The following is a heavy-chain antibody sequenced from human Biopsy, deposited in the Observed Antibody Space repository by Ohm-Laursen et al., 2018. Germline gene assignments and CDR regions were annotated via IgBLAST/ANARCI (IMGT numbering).Heavy chain of an antibody. CDR1: GESFNGYY. V-gene: IGHV4-59*08. J-gene: IGHJ4*02. D-gene: IGHD6-19*01. CDR2: ISYSGNT. CDR3: ATTTMDTSGWYGNYFDS. Sequence: GTLSLTCAVYGESFNGYYWSWIRQTPGKGLEWIGYISYSGNTNYNPSLKSRVTMSVDTSKNQFSLKVYSVTAADTAIYYCATTTMDTSGWYGNYFDSWGQGALVTVSS.